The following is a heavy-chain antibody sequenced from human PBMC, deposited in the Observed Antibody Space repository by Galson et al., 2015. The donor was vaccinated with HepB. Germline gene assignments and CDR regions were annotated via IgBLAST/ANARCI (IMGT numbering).Heavy chain of an antibody. D-gene: IGHD3-3*01. CDR3: ARLTRHNNYDFWSGYWRYYYYYMDV. CDR2: IYYSGST. CDR1: GGSISSSSYY. J-gene: IGHJ6*03. V-gene: IGHV4-39*01. Sequence: SETLSLTCTVSGGSISSSSYYWGWIRQPPGKGLEWIGSIYYSGSTYYNPSLKSRVTISVDTSKNQFSLKLSSVTAADTAVYYCARLTRHNNYDFWSGYWRYYYYYMDVWGKGTTVTVSS.